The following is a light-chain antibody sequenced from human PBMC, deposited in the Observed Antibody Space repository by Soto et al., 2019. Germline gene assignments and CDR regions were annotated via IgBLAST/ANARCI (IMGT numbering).Light chain of an antibody. J-gene: IGKJ3*01. CDR1: QSIGNGY. CDR2: AS. CDR3: QHYGTSAL. V-gene: IGKV3-20*01. Sequence: ESVLRQSPGTLSLSPRKRATLSCTASQSIGNGYLAWYQQKPGQAPRLLIYASSRATGIPDRFSGSGSGTDFTLTISRLEPEDFAVYYCQHYGTSALFGPGTKVDIQ.